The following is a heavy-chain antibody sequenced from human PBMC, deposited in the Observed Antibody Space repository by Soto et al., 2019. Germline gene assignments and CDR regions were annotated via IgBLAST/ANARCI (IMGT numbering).Heavy chain of an antibody. V-gene: IGHV3-21*01. D-gene: IGHD6-13*01. Sequence: EVQLVESGGGLVKPGGSLRLSCAASGFTFSSYSMNWVRQAPGKGLEWVSSISSGGNYIYYADSVKGRFTISRDNAKNSLYLQMNSLRAEDTAVYYCVRGSPGYSSSWPNDYWGQGTVVIVSS. CDR1: GFTFSSYS. J-gene: IGHJ4*02. CDR2: ISSGGNYI. CDR3: VRGSPGYSSSWPNDY.